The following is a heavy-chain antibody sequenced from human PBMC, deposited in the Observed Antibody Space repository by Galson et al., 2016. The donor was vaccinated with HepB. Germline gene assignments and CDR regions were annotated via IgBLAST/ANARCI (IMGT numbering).Heavy chain of an antibody. Sequence: SLRLSCAASGFIFFSYWMSWVRQAPGKGLEWVANINQGGSAIDYLASVKGRFTISRDNAKNSLYLEMNSLRVEDTAVYYCARFLLGVTVHDLDCWGHGTLVTVSS. CDR1: GFIFFSYW. D-gene: IGHD1-1*01. V-gene: IGHV3-7*01. J-gene: IGHJ4*01. CDR2: INQGGSAI. CDR3: ARFLLGVTVHDLDC.